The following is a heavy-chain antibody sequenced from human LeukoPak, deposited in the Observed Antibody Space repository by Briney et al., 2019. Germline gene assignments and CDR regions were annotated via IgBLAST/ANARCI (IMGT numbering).Heavy chain of an antibody. J-gene: IGHJ4*02. D-gene: IGHD3-22*01. CDR2: IWNDGGKK. Sequence: GGSLRLSCAASGFTFSSYGMHWVRQAPDKGLEWVAVIWNDGGKKSNADSVKGRFTISRDHSKNTLYLQMNSLRAEDTAVFYCARGYYYGTTGHFDSWGQGAWSPCP. V-gene: IGHV3-33*01. CDR3: ARGYYYGTTGHFDS. CDR1: GFTFSSYG.